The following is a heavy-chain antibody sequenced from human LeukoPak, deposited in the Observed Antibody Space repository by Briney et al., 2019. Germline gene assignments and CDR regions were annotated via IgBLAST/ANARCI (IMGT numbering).Heavy chain of an antibody. D-gene: IGHD5-18*01. V-gene: IGHV1-2*02. CDR3: ARDNNTGMEVGFDY. CDR2: INANSGGT. J-gene: IGHJ4*02. CDR1: GYTFTGYY. Sequence: ASVKVSCKASGYTFTGYYMHLVRQAPGQGLEWMGWINANSGGTNYAQKFQGRVTMTRDTSISAAYMELSRLRSYDTAVYYCARDNNTGMEVGFDYWGQGTLVTVSS.